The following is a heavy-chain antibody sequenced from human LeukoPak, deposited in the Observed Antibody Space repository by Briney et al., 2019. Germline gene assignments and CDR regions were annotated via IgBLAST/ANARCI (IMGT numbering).Heavy chain of an antibody. CDR1: GFTFSSYW. V-gene: IGHV3-74*01. J-gene: IGHJ4*02. CDR2: INSDETST. D-gene: IGHD2-21*01. Sequence: PGGSLRLSCAASGFTFSSYWMHWVRQAPGKGLVWVSRINSDETSTSYADSVKGRFTISRDNAKNTLYLQMSSLRAEDTAVYYCAKGPPCGRHYFDNWGQGTLVTVSS. CDR3: AKGPPCGRHYFDN.